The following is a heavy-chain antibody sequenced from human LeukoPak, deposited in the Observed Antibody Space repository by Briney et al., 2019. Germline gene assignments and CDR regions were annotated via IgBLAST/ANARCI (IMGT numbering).Heavy chain of an antibody. Sequence: SETLSLTCTVSGYSISSGYYWGWIRQPPGKGLEWIGSIYHSGSTYYNPSLKSRVTISVDTSKNQFSLKLSSVTAADTAVYYCARRGNSGYVIWGQGTLVTVSS. CDR1: GYSISSGYY. D-gene: IGHD5-12*01. CDR2: IYHSGST. V-gene: IGHV4-38-2*02. J-gene: IGHJ4*02. CDR3: ARRGNSGYVI.